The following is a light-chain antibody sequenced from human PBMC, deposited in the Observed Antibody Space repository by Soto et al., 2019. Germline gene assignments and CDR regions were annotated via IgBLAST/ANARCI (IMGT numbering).Light chain of an antibody. CDR2: DTS. J-gene: IGKJ1*01. CDR1: QGIGDT. CDR3: QQYGSSPPRT. Sequence: EVVMTQSPATLSVSPGEGVTLSCRASQGIGDTLAWYQHKPGQTPRLLIYDTSTRATGVPARFSGSRSGPEFTLTISGLEPEDFAVYYCQQYGSSPPRTFGQGTKVDIK. V-gene: IGKV3-15*01.